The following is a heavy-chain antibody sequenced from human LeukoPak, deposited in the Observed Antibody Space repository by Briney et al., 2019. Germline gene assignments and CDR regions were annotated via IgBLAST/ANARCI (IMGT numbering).Heavy chain of an antibody. D-gene: IGHD6-13*01. CDR1: GFDFNDFA. V-gene: IGHV3-23*01. Sequence: GGSLRLSCAASGFDFNDFAMTWVRQAPGKGLEWVSSMSGSGDTTEYAASVKGRFTISRDNAKNSLYLQMNSLRAEDTAVYYCASAISSSWNWGQGTLVTVSS. J-gene: IGHJ4*02. CDR3: ASAISSSWN. CDR2: MSGSGDTT.